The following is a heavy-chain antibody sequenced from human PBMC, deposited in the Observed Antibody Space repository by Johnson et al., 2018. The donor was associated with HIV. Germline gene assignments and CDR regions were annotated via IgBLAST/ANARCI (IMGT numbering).Heavy chain of an antibody. Sequence: QVQLVESGGGVVQPGRSLRLSCAASGFTFSSYGMHWVRQAPGKGLEWVAFIRYDGSNKYYADSVKGRFTISRDNSKNTLYLQMNSLRAEETAVYYCAKAHGFGEFMIAFDIWGQGTMVTVSS. D-gene: IGHD3-10*01. V-gene: IGHV3-30*02. J-gene: IGHJ3*02. CDR3: AKAHGFGEFMIAFDI. CDR2: IRYDGSNK. CDR1: GFTFSSYG.